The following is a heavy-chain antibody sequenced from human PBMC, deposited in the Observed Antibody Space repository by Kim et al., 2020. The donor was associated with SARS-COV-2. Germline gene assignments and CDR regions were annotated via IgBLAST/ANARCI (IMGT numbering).Heavy chain of an antibody. CDR2: TYNRGDT. Sequence: SETLSLTCTVSGDSIISGSYWGWIRQTPGKGLEWIGTTYNRGDTYYNPSLNSRVTISVDTSRNQFSLHLRSMTAADTAVYYCARDLLVGVSLDYWGQGALVTVS. J-gene: IGHJ4*02. D-gene: IGHD1-26*01. CDR1: GDSIISGSY. CDR3: ARDLLVGVSLDY. V-gene: IGHV4-38-2*02.